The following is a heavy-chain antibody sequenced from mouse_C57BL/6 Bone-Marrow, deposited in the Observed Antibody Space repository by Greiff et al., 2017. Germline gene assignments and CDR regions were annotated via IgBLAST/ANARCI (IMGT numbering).Heavy chain of an antibody. D-gene: IGHD2-1*01. CDR1: GYTFTSYD. CDR2: IYPRDGST. Sequence: VQLQQSGPELVKPAASVKLSCKASGYTFTSYDINWVQQRPGQGLECIGWIYPRDGSTKYNEKFKGKATLTVDTSSSQAYIVIHRLTSADSAVYFCATGGKDYWGQGTTLTVSS. J-gene: IGHJ2*01. V-gene: IGHV1-85*01. CDR3: ATGGKDY.